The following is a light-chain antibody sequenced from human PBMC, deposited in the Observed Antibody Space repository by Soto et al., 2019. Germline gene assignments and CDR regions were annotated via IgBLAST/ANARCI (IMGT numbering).Light chain of an antibody. CDR2: DVS. J-gene: IGLJ2*01. Sequence: QSALTQPASVSGSPGQSITISCTGTSSDVGGYNDVTWYQQHAGKAPKVMIYDVSDRPSGVSNRFSGSKSGNTASLTISGLQAEDEADYYCSSYTSSSTLVFGGGTKLTVL. CDR1: SSDVGGYND. CDR3: SSYTSSSTLV. V-gene: IGLV2-14*03.